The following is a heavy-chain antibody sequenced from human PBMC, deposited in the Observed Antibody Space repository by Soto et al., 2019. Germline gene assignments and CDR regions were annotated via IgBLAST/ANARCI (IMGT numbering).Heavy chain of an antibody. CDR1: GFTFSSYG. CDR3: ARVSSSGWAYNVDY. J-gene: IGHJ4*02. CDR2: IWYDGSNK. Sequence: GGSLRLSCAASGFTFSSYGMHWVRQAPGKGLEWVAVIWYDGSNKYYADSVKGRFTISRDNSKNTLYLQMNSLRAEDTAVYYCARVSSSGWAYNVDYWGQGTLVTVSS. V-gene: IGHV3-33*01. D-gene: IGHD6-19*01.